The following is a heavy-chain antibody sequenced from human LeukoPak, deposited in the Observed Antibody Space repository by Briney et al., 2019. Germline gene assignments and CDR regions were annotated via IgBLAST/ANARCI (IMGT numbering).Heavy chain of an antibody. Sequence: GGSLRLSCAASGFTFNSYWMSWVRQAPGKGLEWVANIKKDGSEKYYVDSVKGRFTISRDNAKKSMYLQMNSLRAEDTAVYYCARLSGYWYFDLWGRGTLVTVSS. J-gene: IGHJ2*01. CDR2: IKKDGSEK. CDR1: GFTFNSYW. V-gene: IGHV3-7*01. D-gene: IGHD1-26*01. CDR3: ARLSGYWYFDL.